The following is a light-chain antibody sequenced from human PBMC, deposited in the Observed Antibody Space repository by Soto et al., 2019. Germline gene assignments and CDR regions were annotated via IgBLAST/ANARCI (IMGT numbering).Light chain of an antibody. CDR1: SSNIESNY. Sequence: QSMLTQPPSLSAAPGQKVTISCSGRSSNIESNYVSWFQQPPGTAPNLLIYENNKRPSGIPDRFSASKSGTSATLVITGLQTGDEADYFCGAWDISLSAYVFGTGTQLTVL. J-gene: IGLJ1*01. V-gene: IGLV1-51*02. CDR3: GAWDISLSAYV. CDR2: ENN.